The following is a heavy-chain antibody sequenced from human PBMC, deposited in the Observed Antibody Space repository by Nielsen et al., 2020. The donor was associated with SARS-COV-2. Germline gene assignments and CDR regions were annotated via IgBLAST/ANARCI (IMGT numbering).Heavy chain of an antibody. CDR3: ARESVTGTDAFDI. D-gene: IGHD6-19*01. V-gene: IGHV3-48*03. CDR2: IDGNGRNI. Sequence: GGSLRLSCAASGFPFSSYEMNWVRQAPGKALEWLSYIDGNGRNIFYEDSVKGRFTISRDNAENSLSLQMNSLRAEDTAVYYCARESVTGTDAFDIWGQGTVVTVSS. CDR1: GFPFSSYE. J-gene: IGHJ3*02.